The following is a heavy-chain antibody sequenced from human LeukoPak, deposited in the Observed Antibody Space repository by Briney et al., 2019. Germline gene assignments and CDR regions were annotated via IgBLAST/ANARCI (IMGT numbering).Heavy chain of an antibody. CDR3: ARLPSRGIITMIASDL. D-gene: IGHD3-22*01. CDR1: GGSFSGYY. Sequence: SETLSLTCAVYGGSFSGYYWSWIRQPPGKGLEWIGEINHSRSTNYNPSLKSRVTISVDTSKNQFSLKLSSVTAADTAVYYCARLPSRGIITMIASDLWGRGTLVTVSS. V-gene: IGHV4-34*01. J-gene: IGHJ2*01. CDR2: INHSRST.